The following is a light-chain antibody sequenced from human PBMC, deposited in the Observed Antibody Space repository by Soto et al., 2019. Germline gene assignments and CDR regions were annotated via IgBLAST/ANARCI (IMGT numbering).Light chain of an antibody. CDR3: HQYGSSPRT. Sequence: EIVLTQSPGTLSLSPGDRATLSCRASQSVSSNFLAWYQQKPGQAPRLLIYGASIRATGIPDRCSGSGSGTDFTLTIRRLEPEEFAMYFCHQYGSSPRTFGQGTKVEIK. CDR2: GAS. CDR1: QSVSSNF. V-gene: IGKV3-20*01. J-gene: IGKJ1*01.